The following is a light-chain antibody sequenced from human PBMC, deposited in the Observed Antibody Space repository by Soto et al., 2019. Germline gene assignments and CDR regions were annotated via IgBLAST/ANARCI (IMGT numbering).Light chain of an antibody. CDR3: QQTYSMPPT. CDR1: QDVNSY. CDR2: AAS. Sequence: DIQMTQSPSSLSASVGDRVTITCRTSQDVNSYLNWYQHKPGKAPTLLIFAASTLQSGVPSRFSGGGTETDFTLTISRLQTEDYATYFCQQTYSMPPTFGPGTKVDIK. V-gene: IGKV1-39*01. J-gene: IGKJ3*01.